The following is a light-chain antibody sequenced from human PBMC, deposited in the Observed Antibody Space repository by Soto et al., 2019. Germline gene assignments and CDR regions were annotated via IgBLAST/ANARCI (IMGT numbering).Light chain of an antibody. J-gene: IGKJ2*01. CDR2: GAS. CDR1: QSAYSSY. V-gene: IGKV3-20*01. CDR3: QQYGNSPPRYT. Sequence: EIVLTQSPGTLSLSPGERATLFCKAGQSAYSSYLAWYQQKPGQAPRLLIYGASSRAPGIPDRFTGSGSGTDFTLTISRLEPEDFAVYYCQQYGNSPPRYTFGQGTKLEIK.